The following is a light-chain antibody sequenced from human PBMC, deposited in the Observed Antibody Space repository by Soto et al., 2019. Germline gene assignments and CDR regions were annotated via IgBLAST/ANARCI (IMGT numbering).Light chain of an antibody. CDR1: QSVSSY. J-gene: IGKJ1*01. Sequence: EIVLTQSPGTLSLSPGERAILSCRASQSVSSYYLAWYQQKPGQAPRLLIYRASTRATGVPARFSASGSGTEFTLTISSLQSEDSAVYYCHQYSNWPPWTFGPGTKVDIK. CDR3: HQYSNWPPWT. V-gene: IGKV3-15*01. CDR2: RAS.